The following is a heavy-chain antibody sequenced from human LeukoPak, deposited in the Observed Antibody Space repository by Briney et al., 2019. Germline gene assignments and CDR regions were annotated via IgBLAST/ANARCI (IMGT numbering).Heavy chain of an antibody. D-gene: IGHD6-19*01. CDR3: TRGRWLERGDYFDY. J-gene: IGHJ4*02. CDR1: GFTFGDYP. Sequence: GGSLRLSCTASGFTFGDYPIHWVRQAPGKGLEWVAVIANDGSRKYYADSVKGRFTISRDNSQNTLYLQMDSLGTEDTAIYYCTRGRWLERGDYFDYWGQGTLVTVSS. V-gene: IGHV3-30*04. CDR2: IANDGSRK.